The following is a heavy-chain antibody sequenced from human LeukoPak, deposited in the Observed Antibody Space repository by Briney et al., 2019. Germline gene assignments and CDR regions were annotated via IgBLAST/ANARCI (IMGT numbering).Heavy chain of an antibody. V-gene: IGHV1-18*01. D-gene: IGHD3-3*01. J-gene: IGHJ6*02. CDR1: GYSFTNYG. CDR3: ARVLSPRIGFWSGKDNYYYGMDV. CDR2: VSAYNGDT. Sequence: ASVKVSCKASGYSFTNYGITWVRQAPGQGLEWMGWVSAYNGDTVYAQKFRGRVTMTTDTSTSTAYMELRSLRSDDTAVYYCARVLSPRIGFWSGKDNYYYGMDVWGQGTTVTVTS.